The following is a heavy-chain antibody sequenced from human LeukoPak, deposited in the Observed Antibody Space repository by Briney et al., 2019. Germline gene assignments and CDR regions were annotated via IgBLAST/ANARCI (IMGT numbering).Heavy chain of an antibody. Sequence: GGSLSLSCAAAGFTVNSNYMSWVRQAPGKGLEWVSVVYSGDRTYYADSVKGRFTISRDDSTNTLYLLMNSLRAEDTAVYYCPIGDLIDYLGQGALVKVSS. CDR2: VYSGDRT. CDR1: GFTVNSNY. J-gene: IGHJ4*02. CDR3: PIGDLIDY. V-gene: IGHV3-66*01.